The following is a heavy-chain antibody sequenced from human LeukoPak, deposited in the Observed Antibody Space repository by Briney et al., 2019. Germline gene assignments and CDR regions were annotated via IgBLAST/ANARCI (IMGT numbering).Heavy chain of an antibody. D-gene: IGHD4-23*01. V-gene: IGHV5-10-1*01. CDR2: IDPSDSYT. CDR1: GYRLTSYW. Sequence: GESLKISCKGSGYRLTSYWISWVRQMPGKGLEWMGRIDPSDSYTKYSPSFQGHVTISADKSISTAYLQWSSLKASDTAMYYCATTGGPYGGSRFDIWGQGTMVTVSS. CDR3: ATTGGPYGGSRFDI. J-gene: IGHJ3*02.